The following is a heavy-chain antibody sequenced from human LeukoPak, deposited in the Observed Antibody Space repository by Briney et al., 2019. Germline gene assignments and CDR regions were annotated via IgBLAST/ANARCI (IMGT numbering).Heavy chain of an antibody. CDR2: IIGDGTRT. CDR3: LRVDDTNGHNWFDP. Sequence: PGGSLRLSCAASGFSFSYYWMHWVRQGSGKGPVWVSRIIGDGTRTDYADSVKGRFTISRDNAKSTLNLQMNSLTVEDTAVYYFLRVDDTNGHNWFDPWGQGTLVTVSS. J-gene: IGHJ5*02. CDR1: GFSFSYYW. D-gene: IGHD2-8*01. V-gene: IGHV3-74*01.